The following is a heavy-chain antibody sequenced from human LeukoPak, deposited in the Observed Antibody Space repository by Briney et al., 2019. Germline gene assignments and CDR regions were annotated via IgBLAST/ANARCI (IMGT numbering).Heavy chain of an antibody. Sequence: ASVKVSCKASGYTFTSYYIRWVRQAPGQGLECMGIINPSGGSTTYAQKFQGRITMTRDMSTSTVYMELSSLRSEDTAMYYCARGSRYFDYWGQGTLVTVSS. CDR3: ARGSRYFDY. V-gene: IGHV1-46*01. CDR1: GYTFTSYY. J-gene: IGHJ4*02. CDR2: INPSGGST. D-gene: IGHD1-26*01.